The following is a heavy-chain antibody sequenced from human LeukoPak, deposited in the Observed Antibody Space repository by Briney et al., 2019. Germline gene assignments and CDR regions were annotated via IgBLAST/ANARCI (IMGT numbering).Heavy chain of an antibody. Sequence: GGSLRLSCAASGFTFSSYSMNWVRQAPGKGLEWVSSISSSSTTIYYADSVKGRFTISRDNAKNSLYLQMNSLRAEDTAVYYCARDISYDSSGSILDYWGQGTRVTVSS. V-gene: IGHV3-48*01. D-gene: IGHD3-22*01. CDR2: ISSSSTTI. CDR3: ARDISYDSSGSILDY. CDR1: GFTFSSYS. J-gene: IGHJ4*02.